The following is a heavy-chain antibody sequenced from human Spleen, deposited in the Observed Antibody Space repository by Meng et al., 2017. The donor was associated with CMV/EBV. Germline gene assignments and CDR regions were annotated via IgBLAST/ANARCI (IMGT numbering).Heavy chain of an antibody. Sequence: GGSLRLSCAASGFTFSRNDMHWVRQPVGKGLEWVSTIGTAGDKSYAASVKGRFTISRDNAKNSLFLQLNSLRAEDTAVYYCARCPTRCSSASANCFLDAFDIWGQGTMVTVSS. CDR1: GFTFSRND. CDR3: ARCPTRCSSASANCFLDAFDI. CDR2: IGTAGDK. V-gene: IGHV3-13*01. D-gene: IGHD2-2*01. J-gene: IGHJ3*02.